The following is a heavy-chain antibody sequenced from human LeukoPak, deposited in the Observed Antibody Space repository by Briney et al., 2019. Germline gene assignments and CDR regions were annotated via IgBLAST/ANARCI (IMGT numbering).Heavy chain of an antibody. CDR2: IYYSGST. V-gene: IGHV4-59*01. D-gene: IGHD6-13*01. CDR1: GGPISSYY. J-gene: IGHJ4*02. Sequence: SETLSLTCTVYGGPISSYYWSLIRQPPGKGLEWIGYIYYSGSTNYNPSLKSRVTISVDTSKNQFSLKLNSVTAADTAVYYCARGVYIAAAQYGYWGQGTLVTVSS. CDR3: ARGVYIAAAQYGY.